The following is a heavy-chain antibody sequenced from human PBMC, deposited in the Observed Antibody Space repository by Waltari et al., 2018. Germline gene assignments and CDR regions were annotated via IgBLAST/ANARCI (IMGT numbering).Heavy chain of an antibody. D-gene: IGHD6-13*01. V-gene: IGHV4-31*03. Sequence: QVQLQESGPGLVKPSQTLSLTCTVSGGSISRGGYYWIWIRQHPGKGLEWIGYIYYSGSTYYNPSLKSRVTISVDTSKNQFSLKLSSVTAADTAVYYCASGGGIAAAGSFDYWGQGTLVTVSS. CDR2: IYYSGST. J-gene: IGHJ4*02. CDR3: ASGGGIAAAGSFDY. CDR1: GGSISRGGYY.